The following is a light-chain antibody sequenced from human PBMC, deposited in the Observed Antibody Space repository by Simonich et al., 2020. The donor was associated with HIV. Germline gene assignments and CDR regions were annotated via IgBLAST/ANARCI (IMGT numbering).Light chain of an antibody. CDR3: QQYYITPYT. CDR1: QSVLYSSNNKNY. V-gene: IGKV4-1*01. Sequence: DIVMTQSPDSLAVSLGERATIHCKSSQSVLYSSNNKNYLAWYQQKPGQPPKLLIYWASTRQSGVSNRFSGSGSGTDFTLTISSLQAEDVAVYYCQQYYITPYTFGQGTKLEI. J-gene: IGKJ2*01. CDR2: WAS.